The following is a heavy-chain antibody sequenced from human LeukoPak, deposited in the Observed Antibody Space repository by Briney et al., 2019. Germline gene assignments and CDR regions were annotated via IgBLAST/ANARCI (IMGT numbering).Heavy chain of an antibody. CDR1: GYTVTSYD. CDR2: MNPNSGNT. D-gene: IGHD5-12*01. Sequence: ASVKVPCKASGYTVTSYDINWVRQATGQGLEWMGWMNPNSGNTGYAQKFQGRVTMTRNTSISTAYMELSSLRSEDTAAYYCARRCSGYDEMDYWGQGTLVTVSS. J-gene: IGHJ4*02. CDR3: ARRCSGYDEMDY. V-gene: IGHV1-8*01.